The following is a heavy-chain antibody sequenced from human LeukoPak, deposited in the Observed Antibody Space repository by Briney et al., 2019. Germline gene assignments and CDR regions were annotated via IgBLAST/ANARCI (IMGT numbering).Heavy chain of an antibody. J-gene: IGHJ2*01. Sequence: ASVKVSCKASGYTFTSYAMHWVRQAPGQRLEWMGWINAGNGNTKYSQKFQGRVTITRDTSASTAYMELSSLRSEDTAVYYCARYRNIVGATFRFLDLWGRGTLVTVSS. CDR2: INAGNGNT. CDR3: ARYRNIVGATFRFLDL. V-gene: IGHV1-3*01. D-gene: IGHD1-26*01. CDR1: GYTFTSYA.